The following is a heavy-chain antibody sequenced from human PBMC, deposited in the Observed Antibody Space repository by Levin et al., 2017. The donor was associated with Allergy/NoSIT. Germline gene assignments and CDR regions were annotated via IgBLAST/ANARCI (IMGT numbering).Heavy chain of an antibody. D-gene: IGHD5-12*01. Sequence: GGSLRLSCAASGFTFSNYGMHWVRQAPGKGLEWVAIISYDGSNKYYADSVKGRFTISRDNSKNTLYLQMNSLRPEDTAVYYCAKAEGKWPNYFDYWGQGTLVTVSS. CDR3: AKAEGKWPNYFDY. J-gene: IGHJ4*02. V-gene: IGHV3-30*18. CDR2: ISYDGSNK. CDR1: GFTFSNYG.